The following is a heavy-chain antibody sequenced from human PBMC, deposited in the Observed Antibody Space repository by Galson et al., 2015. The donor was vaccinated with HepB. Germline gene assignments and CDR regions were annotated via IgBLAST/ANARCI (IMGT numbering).Heavy chain of an antibody. Sequence: SLRLSCAASGITFNSYAMSWVRQAPGKGLERVSTIRGSVGWTFYADSLKGRFTISKDNSKNTLYLQMNSLRAEDTALYYCAKGIDDYGDGDFDYWGQGTLVTVSS. CDR3: AKGIDDYGDGDFDY. D-gene: IGHD4-17*01. V-gene: IGHV3-23*01. CDR2: IRGSVGWT. J-gene: IGHJ4*02. CDR1: GITFNSYA.